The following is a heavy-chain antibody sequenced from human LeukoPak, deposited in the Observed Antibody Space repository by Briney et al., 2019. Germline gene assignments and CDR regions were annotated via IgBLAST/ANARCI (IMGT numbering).Heavy chain of an antibody. CDR1: GFTFSSYA. V-gene: IGHV3-23*01. CDR2: ISDSGGST. D-gene: IGHD3-10*01. J-gene: IGHJ4*02. Sequence: GESLRHSCAASGFTFSSYAMSWVRQAPGKGLEWVSTISDSGGSTYYADSVKGRFTISRDNFKNTLYLEMNSLRAEDTAVYYCAKGTTITSPFDYWGQGTLVTVSS. CDR3: AKGTTITSPFDY.